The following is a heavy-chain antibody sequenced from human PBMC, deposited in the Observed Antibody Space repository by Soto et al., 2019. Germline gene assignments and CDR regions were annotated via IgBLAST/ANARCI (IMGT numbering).Heavy chain of an antibody. CDR2: ISWNSGSI. J-gene: IGHJ4*02. D-gene: IGHD6-19*01. Sequence: EVQLVESGGGLVRPGRSLRLSCAASGFTFDDYAMHWVRQAPGKGLEWVSGISWNSGSIGYADSVKGRFTISRDNAKNSLYLQMNSLRAEDTALYYCAKDGRTAVARLEYWGQGTLVTVSS. V-gene: IGHV3-9*01. CDR3: AKDGRTAVARLEY. CDR1: GFTFDDYA.